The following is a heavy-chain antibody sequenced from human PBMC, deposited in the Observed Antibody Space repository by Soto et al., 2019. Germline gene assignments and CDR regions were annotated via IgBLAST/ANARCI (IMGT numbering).Heavy chain of an antibody. D-gene: IGHD3-9*01. CDR3: ARDLAYYDILTGYYYYYGMDV. V-gene: IGHV3-30-3*01. Sequence: PGGSLRLSCAASGFTFSSYAMHWVRQAPGKGLEWVAVISYDGSNKYYADSVKGRFTISRDNSKNTLYLQMNSLRAEDTAVYYCARDLAYYDILTGYYYYYGMDVWGQGTTVTVSS. CDR2: ISYDGSNK. CDR1: GFTFSSYA. J-gene: IGHJ6*02.